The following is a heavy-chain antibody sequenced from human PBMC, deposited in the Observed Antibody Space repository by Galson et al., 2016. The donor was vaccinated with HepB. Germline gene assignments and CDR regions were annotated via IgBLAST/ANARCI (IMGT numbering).Heavy chain of an antibody. CDR1: GFTFSYYA. Sequence: SLRLSCAASGFTFSYYAMHWVRQAPGKGLEWVALISHDGTSKYYADSLKGQFTISRDNSKNTLYLQMNSLRAEDTAVYYCARDRYGDYLDYWGQGTLVTVSS. J-gene: IGHJ4*02. D-gene: IGHD4-17*01. CDR3: ARDRYGDYLDY. V-gene: IGHV3-30-3*01. CDR2: ISHDGTSK.